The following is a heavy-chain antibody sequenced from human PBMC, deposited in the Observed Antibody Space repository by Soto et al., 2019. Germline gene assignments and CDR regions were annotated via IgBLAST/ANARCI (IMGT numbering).Heavy chain of an antibody. CDR2: ISYDGSNK. Sequence: GGSLRLSCASSGFTFSSYGMHWVRQAPGKGLEWVAAISYDGSNKYYADSVKGRFTISRDNSKNTLYLQMNSLRAEDTAVYYCAKVINMVGYYYYYGMDVWGQGTTVTVSS. D-gene: IGHD1-26*01. CDR1: GFTFSSYG. V-gene: IGHV3-30*18. CDR3: AKVINMVGYYYYYGMDV. J-gene: IGHJ6*02.